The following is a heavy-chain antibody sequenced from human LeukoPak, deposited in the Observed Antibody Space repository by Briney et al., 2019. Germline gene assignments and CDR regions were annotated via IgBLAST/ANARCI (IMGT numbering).Heavy chain of an antibody. CDR3: ARTAAVAAPFRI. D-gene: IGHD6-19*01. Sequence: PGGSLRLSCAASGFTFSSYSMNWVRQAPGKGLEWVSSISSSSSYIYYADSVKGRFTISRDNAKNSLYLQMNSLRAEDTAVYYCARTAAVAAPFRIWGQGTMVTVSS. CDR2: ISSSSSYI. CDR1: GFTFSSYS. J-gene: IGHJ3*02. V-gene: IGHV3-21*01.